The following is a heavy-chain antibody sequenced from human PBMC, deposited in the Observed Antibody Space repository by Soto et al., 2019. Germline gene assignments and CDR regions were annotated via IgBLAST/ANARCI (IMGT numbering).Heavy chain of an antibody. J-gene: IGHJ6*02. V-gene: IGHV1-69*01. CDR1: GGTFSSYA. D-gene: IGHD6-13*01. CDR3: ARDRGVQQLADYYYGMDV. Sequence: QVQLVQSGAEVKKPGSSVKVSCKASGGTFSSYAISWVRQAPGQGLEWMGGFIPIFGTANYAQKFQGRVTITADESTSTAYMELSSLRSEDTAVYYCARDRGVQQLADYYYGMDVWGQGTTVTVSS. CDR2: FIPIFGTA.